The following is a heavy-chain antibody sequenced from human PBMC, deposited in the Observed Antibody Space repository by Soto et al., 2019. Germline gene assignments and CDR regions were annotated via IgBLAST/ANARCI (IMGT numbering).Heavy chain of an antibody. CDR1: GFTFRDHY. CDR2: ISDSGTST. Sequence: AGGSLRLSCAASGFTFRDHYMTWIRQAPGKGLEWISKISDSGTSTYYADSVKGRFTVSRDNARDSVYLQMNSLRAEDTAVYYCAGDPYYYASDFWGQGTLVTVSS. V-gene: IGHV3-11*01. D-gene: IGHD3-10*01. J-gene: IGHJ4*02. CDR3: AGDPYYYASDF.